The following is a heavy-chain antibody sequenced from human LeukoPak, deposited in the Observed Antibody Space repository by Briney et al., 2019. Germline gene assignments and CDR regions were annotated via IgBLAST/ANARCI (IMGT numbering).Heavy chain of an antibody. CDR2: ISSSSSYI. J-gene: IGHJ4*02. Sequence: GGSLRLSCAASGFTFSSYSMNWVRQAPGKGLEWVSSISSSSSYIYYADSVKGRFTISRDSAKNSLYLQTNSLRAEDTAVYYCARDNQWLVPCYFDYWGQGTLVTVSS. CDR1: GFTFSSYS. CDR3: ARDNQWLVPCYFDY. V-gene: IGHV3-21*01. D-gene: IGHD6-19*01.